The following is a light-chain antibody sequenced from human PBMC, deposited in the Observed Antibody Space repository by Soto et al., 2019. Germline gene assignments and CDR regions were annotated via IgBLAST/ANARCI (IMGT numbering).Light chain of an antibody. J-gene: IGKJ4*01. CDR3: QHYNEWPLT. CDR2: LAS. CDR1: QAVNTR. Sequence: EIVLTQSPATLSSFPGDRVTLSCRASQAVNTRLAWYQHKPGQAPRLLIYLASNRAAGVPARFSGSGSGTDFTLTITNLQSEDFAVYFCQHYNEWPLTFGGGTKVDIK. V-gene: IGKV3D-15*01.